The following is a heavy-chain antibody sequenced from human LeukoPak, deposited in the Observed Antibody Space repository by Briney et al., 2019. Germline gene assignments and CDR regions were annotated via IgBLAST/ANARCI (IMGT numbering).Heavy chain of an antibody. CDR1: GYSISSGYY. J-gene: IGHJ4*02. Sequence: SETLSLTCAVSGYSISSGYYWGWIRQPPGKGLEWIGSIYHSVSTYYNPSLKSRVTISVDTSKNQFSLKLSSVTAADTAVYYCARGGGYYNYWGQGTLVTVSS. CDR3: ARGGGYYNY. CDR2: IYHSVST. D-gene: IGHD3-3*01. V-gene: IGHV4-38-2*01.